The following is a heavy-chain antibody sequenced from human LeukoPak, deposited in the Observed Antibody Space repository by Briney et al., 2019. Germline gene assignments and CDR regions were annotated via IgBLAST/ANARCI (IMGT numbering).Heavy chain of an antibody. Sequence: PGGSLRLSCAASGFTFSSYSMNWVRQAPGKGLEWVSYISSSSSTIYYADSVKGRFTISRDNAKNSLYLQMNSLRAEDTAVYYCAKEAVTYGSGSTYYFDYWGQGTLVTVSS. CDR2: ISSSSSTI. D-gene: IGHD3-10*01. J-gene: IGHJ4*02. CDR1: GFTFSSYS. V-gene: IGHV3-48*01. CDR3: AKEAVTYGSGSTYYFDY.